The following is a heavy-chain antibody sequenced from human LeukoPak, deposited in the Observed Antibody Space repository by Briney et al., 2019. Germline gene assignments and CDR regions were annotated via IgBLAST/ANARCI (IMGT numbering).Heavy chain of an antibody. CDR2: ISGSGGST. Sequence: SGGSLRLSCAASGFTFSSYAMSWVRQAPGKGLEWVSAISGSGGSTYYADSVKGRFTISRDNSKNTLYLQMNSLRAEDTAVYYCAKDLSSGWSPSFYFDYWGQGTLVTVSS. V-gene: IGHV3-23*01. D-gene: IGHD6-19*01. CDR3: AKDLSSGWSPSFYFDY. J-gene: IGHJ4*02. CDR1: GFTFSSYA.